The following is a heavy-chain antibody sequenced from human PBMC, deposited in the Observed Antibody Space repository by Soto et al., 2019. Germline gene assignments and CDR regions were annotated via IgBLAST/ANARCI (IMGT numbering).Heavy chain of an antibody. V-gene: IGHV4-30-4*07. CDR3: ARRAGDDFWSGYYPGYYYYYYMDV. D-gene: IGHD3-3*01. CDR1: GGSIISGGYS. Sequence: PSETLSHTCAVSGGSIISGGYSWSWIRQPPGKGLEWIGYIYYSGSTYYNPSLKSRVTISVDTSKNQFSLKLSSVTAADTAVYYCARRAGDDFWSGYYPGYYYYYYMDVWGKGTTVTVSS. J-gene: IGHJ6*03. CDR2: IYYSGST.